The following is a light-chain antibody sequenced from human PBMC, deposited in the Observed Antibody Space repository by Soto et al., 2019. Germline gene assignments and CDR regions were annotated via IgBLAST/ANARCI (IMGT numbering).Light chain of an antibody. Sequence: DIVMTQSPLSLPVTPGEPASISCRSSQSLLHTNGYNYLDWYLQKPGQSPQALIYLGSNRSSGVPDRFSGSGSGTDFTLKISRVEAEDVGVYYCRQPLQTPRTFGQGTKVEIK. V-gene: IGKV2-28*01. CDR2: LGS. CDR3: RQPLQTPRT. CDR1: QSLLHTNGYNY. J-gene: IGKJ1*01.